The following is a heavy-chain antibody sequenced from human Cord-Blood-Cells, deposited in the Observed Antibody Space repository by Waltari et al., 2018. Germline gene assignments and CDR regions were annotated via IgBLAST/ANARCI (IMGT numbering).Heavy chain of an antibody. CDR1: GGSFSGYY. J-gene: IGHJ4*02. D-gene: IGHD2-15*01. Sequence: QVQLQQWGAGLLKPSETLSLTCAVYGGSFSGYYWSWIRQPPGKGLEWIGEINHSGSTNYTPSLKSRVTISVDTSKHQFSLKLSSVTAADTAVYYCARGFSGSRDRLFDYWGQGTLVTVSS. CDR2: INHSGST. V-gene: IGHV4-34*01. CDR3: ARGFSGSRDRLFDY.